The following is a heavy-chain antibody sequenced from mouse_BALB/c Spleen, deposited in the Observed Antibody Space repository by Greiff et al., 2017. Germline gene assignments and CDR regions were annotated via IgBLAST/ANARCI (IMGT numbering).Heavy chain of an antibody. J-gene: IGHJ4*01. V-gene: IGHV1-4*02. Sequence: VKLLESAAELARPGASVKMSCKASGYTFTSYTMHWVKQRPGQGLEWIGYINPSSGYTEYNQKFKDKTTLTADKSSSTAYMQLSSLTSEDSAVYYCARGQAMDDWGQGTSVTVSS. CDR1: GYTFTSYT. CDR3: ARGQAMDD. D-gene: IGHD3-3*01. CDR2: INPSSGYT.